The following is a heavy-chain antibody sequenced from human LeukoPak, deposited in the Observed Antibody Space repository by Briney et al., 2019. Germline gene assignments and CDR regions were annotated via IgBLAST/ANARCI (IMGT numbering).Heavy chain of an antibody. CDR1: GFTFSTYW. D-gene: IGHD6-13*01. J-gene: IGHJ6*03. Sequence: GGSLRLSCAAYGFTFSTYWMTWVRQAPGKGLEWVANIKQDGSEKYYVDSVKGRFTISRDNSKNTLYLQMNSLRAEDTAVYYCAREGAAAGYYYMDVWGKGTTVTVSS. V-gene: IGHV3-7*01. CDR3: AREGAAAGYYYMDV. CDR2: IKQDGSEK.